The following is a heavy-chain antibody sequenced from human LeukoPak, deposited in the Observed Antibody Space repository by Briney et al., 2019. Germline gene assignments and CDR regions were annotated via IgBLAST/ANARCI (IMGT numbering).Heavy chain of an antibody. V-gene: IGHV1-2*02. CDR1: GYTFTGYY. Sequence: GASVKVSCKASGYTFTGYYMHWVRQAPGPGLEWMGWIHPNTGVTNYAQKFQGRVTLTRDTSIITAYMELTRLRSDDTAVYYCARDRTTVTTGYYGMDVWGQGTTVTVSS. CDR3: ARDRTTVTTGYYGMDV. D-gene: IGHD4-17*01. J-gene: IGHJ6*02. CDR2: IHPNTGVT.